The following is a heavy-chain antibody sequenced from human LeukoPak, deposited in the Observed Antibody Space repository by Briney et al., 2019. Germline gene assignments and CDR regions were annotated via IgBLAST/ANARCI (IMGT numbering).Heavy chain of an antibody. CDR3: ARANGYTYGFTDY. CDR1: VYTFTSYY. J-gene: IGHJ4*02. Sequence: ASVEVSCKASVYTFTSYYTHWVRQAPGQGLEWMGIINPSGNSTTYARKFQGRVTMTRDTSTSTLYMELSSLKSEDTAVYYCARANGYTYGFTDYWGQGTLVTVSS. CDR2: INPSGNST. D-gene: IGHD5-18*01. V-gene: IGHV1-46*01.